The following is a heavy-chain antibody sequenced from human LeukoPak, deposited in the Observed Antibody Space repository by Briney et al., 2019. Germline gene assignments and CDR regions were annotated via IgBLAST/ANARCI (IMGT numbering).Heavy chain of an antibody. CDR2: INHSGST. J-gene: IGHJ5*02. D-gene: IGHD3-10*01. CDR3: ARGPDSGSYFAWFDP. Sequence: PSETLSLTCAVYGGSFSGYYWSWIRQPPGKGLGWIGEINHSGSTHYNPSLKGRVTIAVDTSKNQIFLKLNSVTAADTAVYYCARGPDSGSYFAWFDPWGQGTLVTVSS. CDR1: GGSFSGYY. V-gene: IGHV4-34*01.